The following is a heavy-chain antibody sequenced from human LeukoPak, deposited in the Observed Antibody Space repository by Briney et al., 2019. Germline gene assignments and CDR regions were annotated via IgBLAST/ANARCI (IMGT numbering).Heavy chain of an antibody. CDR3: ARASTTVTRNYYYYYMDV. V-gene: IGHV3-48*03. D-gene: IGHD4-17*01. Sequence: GGSLRLSCSASGFTFSSYEMNWVRQAPGKGLEWVSYISSSGSTIYYADSVRGRFTISRDDAKNSLYLQMNSLRAEDTAVYYCARASTTVTRNYYYYYMDVWGKGTTVTVSS. CDR2: ISSSGSTI. CDR1: GFTFSSYE. J-gene: IGHJ6*03.